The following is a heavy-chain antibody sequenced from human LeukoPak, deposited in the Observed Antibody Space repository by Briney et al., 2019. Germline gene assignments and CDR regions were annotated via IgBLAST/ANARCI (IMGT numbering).Heavy chain of an antibody. V-gene: IGHV1-69*05. CDR3: ARDLVGAMYAFDI. CDR2: IIPIFGTA. Sequence: EASVKVSCKASGGTFSSYAISWVRQAPGQGLEWMGGIIPIFGTANYAQKFQGRVTITTDESTSTAYMELSSLRSEDTAVYYCARDLVGAMYAFDIWGQGTMVTVSS. CDR1: GGTFSSYA. J-gene: IGHJ3*02. D-gene: IGHD1-26*01.